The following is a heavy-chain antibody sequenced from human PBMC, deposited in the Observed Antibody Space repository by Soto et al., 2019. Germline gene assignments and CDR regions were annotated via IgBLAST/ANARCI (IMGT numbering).Heavy chain of an antibody. V-gene: IGHV1-69*13. Sequence: SVKVSCKASGGTFSSYAISWVRQAPGQGLEWMGGIIPIFGTANYAQKFQGRVTITADESTSTAYMELSSLRSEDTAVYYCAKQGIMITFGGVHYYYGMDVWGQGTTVTVSS. CDR2: IIPIFGTA. CDR1: GGTFSSYA. D-gene: IGHD3-16*01. J-gene: IGHJ6*02. CDR3: AKQGIMITFGGVHYYYGMDV.